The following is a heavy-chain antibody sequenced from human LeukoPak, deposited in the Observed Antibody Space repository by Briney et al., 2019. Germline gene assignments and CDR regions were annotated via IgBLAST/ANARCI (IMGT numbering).Heavy chain of an antibody. D-gene: IGHD3-10*01. V-gene: IGHV1-2*02. CDR2: INPNSGGT. Sequence: ASVKVSCKGSGYIFTSYDINWVRQAPGQGLEWMGWINPNSGGTNYAQKFQGRVTMTRDTSISTAYMELSRLRSDDTAVYYCARDYYNWFDPWGQGTLVTVSS. CDR1: GYIFTSYD. J-gene: IGHJ5*02. CDR3: ARDYYNWFDP.